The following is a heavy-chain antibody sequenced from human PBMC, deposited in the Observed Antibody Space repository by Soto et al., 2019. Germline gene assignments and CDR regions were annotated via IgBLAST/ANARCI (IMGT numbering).Heavy chain of an antibody. CDR3: ARIASAGRGWDV. V-gene: IGHV3-7*01. J-gene: IGHJ6*02. CDR1: GFTFSSYW. CDR2: IKQDGSEK. D-gene: IGHD6-13*01. Sequence: EVPLVESGGGLVQPGGSLRLSCAAFGFTFSSYWMSWVRQAPVKGLEWVGNIKQDGSEKNYVDFMEGRFTISRDNAENSLYLQMNSLRAEDTAVYYCARIASAGRGWDVWGQGTTVVVSS.